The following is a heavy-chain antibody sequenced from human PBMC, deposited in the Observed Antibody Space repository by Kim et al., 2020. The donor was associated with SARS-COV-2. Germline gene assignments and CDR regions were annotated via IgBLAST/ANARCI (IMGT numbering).Heavy chain of an antibody. CDR1: GGSFSGYY. CDR3: ARAGSYVYDY. Sequence: SETLSLTCAVYGGSFSGYYWSWIRQPPGKGLEWIGEINHSGSTNYNPSLKSRVTISVDTSKNQFSLKLSSVTAADTAVYYCARAGSYVYDYWGQGTLVT. J-gene: IGHJ4*02. D-gene: IGHD5-18*01. V-gene: IGHV4-34*01. CDR2: INHSGST.